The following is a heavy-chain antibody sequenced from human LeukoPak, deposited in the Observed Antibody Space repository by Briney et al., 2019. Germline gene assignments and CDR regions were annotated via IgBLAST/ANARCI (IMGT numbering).Heavy chain of an antibody. CDR2: IWYDGGNK. CDR1: GFTFRSYG. J-gene: IGHJ4*02. V-gene: IGHV3-33*01. D-gene: IGHD6-13*01. Sequence: PGGSLRLSCAASGFTFRSYGMHWVRQAPGKGLEWVAIIWYDGGNKNYADSVKGRFTISRDNSKNTVYLQMNSLRAEDTAVYYCARGIAAAEAGLDYWGQGTLVTVSS. CDR3: ARGIAAAEAGLDY.